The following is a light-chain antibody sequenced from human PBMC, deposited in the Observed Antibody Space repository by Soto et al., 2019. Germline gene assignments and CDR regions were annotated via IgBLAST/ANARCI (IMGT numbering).Light chain of an antibody. CDR3: SSYTSSSTPYV. CDR2: DVS. CDR1: SSDVGGYNY. V-gene: IGLV2-14*01. J-gene: IGLJ2*01. Sequence: QSVLTQPASVSGSPGQSSTLSCTGTSSDVGGYNYVSWYQQHPGKAPQLMIYDVSNRPSGVSNRFSGSKSGNTASLTISGLQAEDEADYYCSSYTSSSTPYVFGGGTKVTVL.